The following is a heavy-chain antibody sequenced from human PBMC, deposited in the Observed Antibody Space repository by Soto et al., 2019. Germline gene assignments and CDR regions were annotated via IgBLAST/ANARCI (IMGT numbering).Heavy chain of an antibody. Sequence: GGSLRLSCAASGFTFSSYGMHWVRQAPGKGLEWVAVIWYDGSNKYYADSVKGRFTISRDNSKNTLYLQMNSLRAEDTAVYYCARDETPPPYSYYDFWSGSRSDYYYGMDVWGQGTTVTVS. CDR1: GFTFSSYG. J-gene: IGHJ6*02. D-gene: IGHD3-3*01. CDR2: IWYDGSNK. CDR3: ARDETPPPYSYYDFWSGSRSDYYYGMDV. V-gene: IGHV3-33*01.